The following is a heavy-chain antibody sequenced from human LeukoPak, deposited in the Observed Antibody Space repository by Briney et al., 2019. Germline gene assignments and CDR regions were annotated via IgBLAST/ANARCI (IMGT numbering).Heavy chain of an antibody. CDR2: ISWNSGSM. CDR3: AKAYYGSGSYLSLDY. D-gene: IGHD3-10*01. CDR1: GFTFDDYA. Sequence: PGRSLRLSCAASGFTFDDYAMHWVRQAPGKGLEWVSGISWNSGSMGYADSVKGRFTISRDNAKNSLYLQMNSLRAEDTALYYCAKAYYGSGSYLSLDYWGQGTLVTVSS. V-gene: IGHV3-9*01. J-gene: IGHJ4*02.